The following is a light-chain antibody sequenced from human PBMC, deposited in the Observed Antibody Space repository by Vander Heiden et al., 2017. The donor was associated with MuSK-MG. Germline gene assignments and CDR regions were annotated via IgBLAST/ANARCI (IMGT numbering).Light chain of an antibody. CDR1: SRDVVSYNL. CDR3: CSYAGSSTL. CDR2: EVR. J-gene: IGLJ2*01. Sequence: SALTQPASVSGSPGQSITISCTGTSRDVVSYNLVAWYQQHPGKALKLMIYEVRKRASGVSNRVSGSKSGNTASLTISGLQAEDEAEYYCCSYAGSSTLFGGGTKLTVL. V-gene: IGLV2-23*02.